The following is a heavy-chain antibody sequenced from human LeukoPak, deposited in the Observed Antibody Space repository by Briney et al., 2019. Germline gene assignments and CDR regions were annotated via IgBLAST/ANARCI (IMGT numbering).Heavy chain of an antibody. D-gene: IGHD1-1*01. CDR1: RFRFTSYS. CDR3: VRDTNFAFDM. J-gene: IGHJ3*02. Sequence: GGSLRLSCAASRFRFTSYSMNWVRQAPGKGLEWVSYISVDSDTRTYADSAKGRFIISRDNAKNSLYLQMKSLRAGDTAVYYCVRDTNFAFDMWGQGTMVTVSS. CDR2: ISVDSDTR. V-gene: IGHV3-48*01.